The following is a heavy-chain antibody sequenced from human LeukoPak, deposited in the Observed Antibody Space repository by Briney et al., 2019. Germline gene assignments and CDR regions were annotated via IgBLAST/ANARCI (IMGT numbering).Heavy chain of an antibody. CDR3: ARIGHDLYQMFDS. J-gene: IGHJ5*01. D-gene: IGHD2-2*01. Sequence: SGGSLRLSCTPSGFNFRDYWMAWVRQAPGKGVEWVANIHQHGNKENYVDSVKGRFTISRDNDKNSVFLQMNSLRAEDTALYYCARIGHDLYQMFDSWGHGTLITVSS. V-gene: IGHV3-7*03. CDR2: IHQHGNKE. CDR1: GFNFRDYW.